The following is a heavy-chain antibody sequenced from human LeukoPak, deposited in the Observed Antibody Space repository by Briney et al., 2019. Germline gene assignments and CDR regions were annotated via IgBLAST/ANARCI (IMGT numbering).Heavy chain of an antibody. J-gene: IGHJ4*02. CDR1: GFTFSSYG. CDR3: ARGGYNGYEIGDC. D-gene: IGHD5-12*01. CDR2: ISYDGSNK. Sequence: GGSLRLSCAASGFTFSSYGMHWVRQAPGKGLEWVAVISYDGSNKYYADSVKGRFTISRDNSKNTLYLQMNSLRAEDTAVYYCARGGYNGYEIGDCWGQGALVTVSS. V-gene: IGHV3-30*03.